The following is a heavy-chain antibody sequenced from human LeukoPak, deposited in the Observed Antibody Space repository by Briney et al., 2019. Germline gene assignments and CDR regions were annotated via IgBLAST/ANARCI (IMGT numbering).Heavy chain of an antibody. CDR2: IYYSGST. Sequence: SETLSLTCTVSGGSISSGGHYWSWIRQHPGKGLEWIGYIYYSGSTYYNPSLESRVTISVDTSKNQFSLKLSSVTAADTAVYYCATSQDPWGGARDYWGQGTLVTVSS. D-gene: IGHD3-16*01. J-gene: IGHJ4*02. V-gene: IGHV4-31*03. CDR3: ATSQDPWGGARDY. CDR1: GGSISSGGHY.